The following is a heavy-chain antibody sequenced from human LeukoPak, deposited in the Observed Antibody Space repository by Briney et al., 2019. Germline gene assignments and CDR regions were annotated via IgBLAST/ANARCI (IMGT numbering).Heavy chain of an antibody. CDR1: GFTFSTNA. J-gene: IGHJ4*02. CDR2: IGSDGRA. D-gene: IGHD3-3*01. V-gene: IGHV3-23*01. CDR3: AKDLHNWSGIDY. Sequence: GGSLRLSCAASGFTFSTNAMNCVRQAPGKGLEGCSGIGSDGRAFYTDSANGRFTISREKYTYTLYLQLNRMRAADTAISYYAKDLHNWSGIDYWGQGTLVTVSS.